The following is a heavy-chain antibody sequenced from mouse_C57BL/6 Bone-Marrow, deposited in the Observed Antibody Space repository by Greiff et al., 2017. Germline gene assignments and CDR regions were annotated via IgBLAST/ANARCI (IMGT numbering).Heavy chain of an antibody. V-gene: IGHV1-69*01. CDR1: GYTFTSYW. J-gene: IGHJ2*01. CDR2: IDPSDSYT. Sequence: QVQLQQPGAELVMPGASVKLSCKASGYTFTSYWMHWVKQRPGQGLEWIGEIDPSDSYTNYNQKFKGKSTLTVDKSSSTAYMQLSSLTSEDSAVYYCARRRFCFRTLDYWGQGTTLTVSS. CDR3: ARRRFCFRTLDY.